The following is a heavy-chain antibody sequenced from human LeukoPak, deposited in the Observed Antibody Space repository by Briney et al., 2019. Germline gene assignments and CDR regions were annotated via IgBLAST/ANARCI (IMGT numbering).Heavy chain of an antibody. CDR3: ARPGRSPRYYMDV. CDR1: GGSISSSSYY. CDR2: IYYSGST. V-gene: IGHV4-39*01. D-gene: IGHD2-15*01. J-gene: IGHJ6*03. Sequence: SETLSLTCTVSGGSISSSSYYWGWIRQPPGKGLEWIGRIYYSGSTYYNPSLKSRVTISVDTSKNQFSLKLSSVTAADTAVYYCARPGRSPRYYMDVWGKGTTVTVSS.